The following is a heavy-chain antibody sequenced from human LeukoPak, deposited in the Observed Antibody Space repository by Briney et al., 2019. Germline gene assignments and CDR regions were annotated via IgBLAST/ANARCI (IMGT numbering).Heavy chain of an antibody. D-gene: IGHD3-22*01. V-gene: IGHV3-48*03. CDR1: GFTCSNFE. CDR2: VDVSGTVT. CDR3: ARGGSSGYYYNAFDI. J-gene: IGHJ3*02. Sequence: GGSLRLSCAVSGFTCSNFEMNWVRQAPGKGLEWGSYVDVSGTVTYYADSVKGRFTIYRNNAKNSLYLQMNSLRADDTAVYYCARGGSSGYYYNAFDIWGQGTMVTVST.